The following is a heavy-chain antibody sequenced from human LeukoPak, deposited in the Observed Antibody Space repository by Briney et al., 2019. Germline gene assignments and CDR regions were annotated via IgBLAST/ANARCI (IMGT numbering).Heavy chain of an antibody. Sequence: GGSLRLSCAASGFTFSGSAMHWVRQASGKGLEWVGRIRSKANSYATAYAASVKGRFTISRDDSKNTAYLQMNSLKTEDTAVCYCTSGAGGVDVWGKGTTVTVSS. V-gene: IGHV3-73*01. CDR2: IRSKANSYAT. J-gene: IGHJ6*04. CDR3: TSGAGGVDV. CDR1: GFTFSGSA. D-gene: IGHD1-26*01.